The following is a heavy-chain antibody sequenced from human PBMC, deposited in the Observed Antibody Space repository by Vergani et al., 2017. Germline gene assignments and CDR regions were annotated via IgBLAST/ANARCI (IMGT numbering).Heavy chain of an antibody. D-gene: IGHD6-19*01. V-gene: IGHV3-33*01. J-gene: IGHJ4*02. CDR1: GFSFSSYG. CDR3: ARPRWGRILGIAVLGGGFNS. Sequence: QVQLVESGGGVVQPGRSLRLSCAASGFSFSSYGMHWVRQAPGKGLEWVAAIWYDGSKTYYADSVKGRFTISRDNSKDTLFLQMNSLRAEDAAVYYCARPRWGRILGIAVLGGGFNSWGQGTLVTVSS. CDR2: IWYDGSKT.